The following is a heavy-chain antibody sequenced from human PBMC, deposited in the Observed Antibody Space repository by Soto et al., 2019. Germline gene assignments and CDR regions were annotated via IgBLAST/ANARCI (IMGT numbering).Heavy chain of an antibody. CDR3: VRGPPGWQQPLDY. CDR1: GFTFSDYY. CDR2: ISSSGSTI. D-gene: IGHD5-18*01. V-gene: IGHV3-11*01. J-gene: IGHJ4*02. Sequence: QVQLVESGGGLVKPGGSLRLSGAASGFTFSDYYMSWLRQAPGKGLEWVSYISSSGSTIYYADSVKGRFTISRDNAKNSLYLQITSLRAEATAVYYWVRGPPGWQQPLDYWGQGTLVTVSS.